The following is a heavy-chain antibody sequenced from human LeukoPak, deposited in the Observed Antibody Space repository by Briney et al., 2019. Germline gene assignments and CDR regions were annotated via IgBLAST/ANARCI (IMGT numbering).Heavy chain of an antibody. CDR2: INTNTGNP. CDR1: GYTFTSYA. J-gene: IGHJ4*02. D-gene: IGHD2-15*01. CDR3: ARGYCSGGSCYNFDY. Sequence: GASVKVSCKASGYTFTSYAMNWVRQAPGQGLEWMGWINTNTGNPTYAQGFTGRFVFSLDTSVSTAYLQISSLKAEDTAVYYCARGYCSGGSCYNFDYWGQGTLVTVSS. V-gene: IGHV7-4-1*02.